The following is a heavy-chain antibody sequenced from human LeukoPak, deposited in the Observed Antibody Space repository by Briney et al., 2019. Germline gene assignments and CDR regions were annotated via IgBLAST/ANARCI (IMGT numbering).Heavy chain of an antibody. J-gene: IGHJ4*02. D-gene: IGHD2-21*02. Sequence: GGSLRLSCAVSGFSLTNYWMHWVRQDPGKGLVWVSYISSDGSVTKYADSVKGRFTISRDNAVNTLYLQMNSLRVEDTAVYYCVRGSLRLPRSTPDYWGQGTLVTVSS. CDR1: GFSLTNYW. CDR3: VRGSLRLPRSTPDY. V-gene: IGHV3-74*03. CDR2: ISSDGSVT.